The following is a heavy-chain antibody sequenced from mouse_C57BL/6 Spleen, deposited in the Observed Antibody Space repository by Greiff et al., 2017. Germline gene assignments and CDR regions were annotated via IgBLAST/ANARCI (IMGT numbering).Heavy chain of an antibody. J-gene: IGHJ1*03. CDR1: GFTFSDYY. CDR2: INYDGSST. Sequence: EVMLVESEGGLVQPGRSMKLSCTASGFTFSDYYMAWVRQVPEKGLEWVANINYDGSSTYYLDSLKSRFIISRDNAKNILYLQMSSLKSEATATYYCARVGDWYFDVWGTGTTVTVSS. CDR3: ARVGDWYFDV. V-gene: IGHV5-16*01.